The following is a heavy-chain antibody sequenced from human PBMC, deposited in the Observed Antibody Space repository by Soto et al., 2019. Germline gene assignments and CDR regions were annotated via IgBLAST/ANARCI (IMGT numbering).Heavy chain of an antibody. Sequence: PSETLSLTCTVSGAYVSSGTYYWSWIRQTPGKGLEWIGDIYFSGSTKYNPSLQSRVTISVDTSNNQFSLKLSSVTAADTAVYFCSRGPPRVHWFEPWGQGTLVTV. CDR2: IYFSGST. CDR1: GAYVSSGTYY. J-gene: IGHJ5*02. CDR3: SRGPPRVHWFEP. V-gene: IGHV4-61*01.